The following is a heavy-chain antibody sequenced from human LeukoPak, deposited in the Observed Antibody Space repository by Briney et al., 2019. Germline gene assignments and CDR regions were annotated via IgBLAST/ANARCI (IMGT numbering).Heavy chain of an antibody. D-gene: IGHD3-10*01. CDR2: IYSGGST. CDR1: GFTVSSNY. V-gene: IGHV3-53*01. J-gene: IGHJ4*02. Sequence: PGGSLRLSCAASGFTVSSNYMSWVRQAPGKGLEWVSVIYSGGSTYYADSVKGRFTISRDNSKNTLYLQMNSLRAEDTAVYYCTRDLGSGSYYIDYWGQGTLVTVSS. CDR3: TRDLGSGSYYIDY.